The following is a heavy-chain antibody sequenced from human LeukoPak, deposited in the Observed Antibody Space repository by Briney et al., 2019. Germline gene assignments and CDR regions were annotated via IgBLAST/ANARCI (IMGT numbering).Heavy chain of an antibody. J-gene: IGHJ4*02. CDR1: GYTFTSYD. V-gene: IGHV1-2*02. D-gene: IGHD5-18*01. Sequence: ASVKVSCRASGYTFTSYDINWVRQATGQGLEWMGWMNPNSGGTNYAQKFQGRVTMTRDTSISTAYMELSRLRSDDTAVYYCAPRGYSYGYYFDYWGQGTLVTVSS. CDR3: APRGYSYGYYFDY. CDR2: MNPNSGGT.